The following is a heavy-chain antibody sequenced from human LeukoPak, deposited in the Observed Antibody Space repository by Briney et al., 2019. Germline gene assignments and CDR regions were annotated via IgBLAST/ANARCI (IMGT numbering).Heavy chain of an antibody. D-gene: IGHD3-22*01. V-gene: IGHV1-69*04. Sequence: ASVKVSCKASGGTFSSYAISWVRQAPGQGLEWMGRIIPILGIANYAQKFQGRVTITADKSTSTAYMELSSLRSEDTAVYYCARHPLRSYYDSSGYYDYWGQGTLVTVSS. CDR1: GGTFSSYA. CDR2: IIPILGIA. J-gene: IGHJ4*02. CDR3: ARHPLRSYYDSSGYYDY.